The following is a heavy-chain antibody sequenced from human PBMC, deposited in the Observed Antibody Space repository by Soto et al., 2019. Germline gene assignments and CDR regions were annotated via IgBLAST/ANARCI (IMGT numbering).Heavy chain of an antibody. D-gene: IGHD3-22*01. V-gene: IGHV1-18*01. CDR2: ISAYNGNT. CDR3: ARDGKAVVFTWDYYYYDGMYF. CDR1: GYTFTSYG. Sequence: ASVKVSCKASGYTFTSYGISWVRQAPGQGLEWMGWISAYNGNTRYAQKLQGRVTMTTDTSTSTAYMELSSLRSEDTAVYYCARDGKAVVFTWDYYYYDGMYFRGQGTTVIGSS. J-gene: IGHJ6*02.